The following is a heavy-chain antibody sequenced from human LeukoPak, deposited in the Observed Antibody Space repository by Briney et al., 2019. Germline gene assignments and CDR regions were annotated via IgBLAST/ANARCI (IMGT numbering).Heavy chain of an antibody. D-gene: IGHD6-19*01. CDR2: IIPIFGTA. Sequence: ASVKVSCKASRGTFSSYTISWVRQAPGQGLEWMGGIIPIFGTANYAQKFQGRVTITADESTSTAYMELSSLRSEDTAVYYCARVYVAGYFDYWGQGTLVTVSS. V-gene: IGHV1-69*13. CDR3: ARVYVAGYFDY. CDR1: RGTFSSYT. J-gene: IGHJ4*02.